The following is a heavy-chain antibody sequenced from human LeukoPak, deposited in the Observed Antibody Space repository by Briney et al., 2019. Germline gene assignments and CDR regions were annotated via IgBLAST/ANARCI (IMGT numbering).Heavy chain of an antibody. Sequence: SETLSLTCTVSGGSISSYYWNWIRQPPGKTLEWIGYIYYTGSANYNPSLRSRVTVSVDTSKNQFSLKLSSVTAADTAVYYCVRVGGGSPWWYFDLWGRGTLVTVSS. D-gene: IGHD2-15*01. V-gene: IGHV4-59*01. J-gene: IGHJ2*01. CDR1: GGSISSYY. CDR2: IYYTGSA. CDR3: VRVGGGSPWWYFDL.